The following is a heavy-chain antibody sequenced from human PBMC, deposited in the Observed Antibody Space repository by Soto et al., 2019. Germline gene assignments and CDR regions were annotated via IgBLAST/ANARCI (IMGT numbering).Heavy chain of an antibody. CDR2: ISGSGGST. V-gene: IGHV3-23*01. CDR3: AKTGPSSGWGVYFDY. Sequence: GGSLRLSCAASGFTFSSYAMSWVRQAPGKGLEWVSAISGSGGSTYYADSVKGRFTISRVNSKNTLYLQMNSLRAEGTAVYYCAKTGPSSGWGVYFDYWGQGTLVTVSS. J-gene: IGHJ4*02. CDR1: GFTFSSYA. D-gene: IGHD6-19*01.